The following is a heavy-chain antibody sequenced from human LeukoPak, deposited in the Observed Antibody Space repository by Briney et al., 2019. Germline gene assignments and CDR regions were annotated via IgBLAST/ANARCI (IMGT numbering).Heavy chain of an antibody. CDR1: GGSFSGYY. D-gene: IGHD5-24*01. CDR2: INHSGST. CDR3: ARDRRDGYPYYFDY. J-gene: IGHJ4*02. Sequence: SETLSLTCAVYGGSFSGYYWSWIRQPPGKGLEWIGEINHSGSTNYNPSLKSRVTISVDTSKNQFSLKLSSVTAADTAVYYCARDRRDGYPYYFDYWGQGTLVTVSS. V-gene: IGHV4-34*01.